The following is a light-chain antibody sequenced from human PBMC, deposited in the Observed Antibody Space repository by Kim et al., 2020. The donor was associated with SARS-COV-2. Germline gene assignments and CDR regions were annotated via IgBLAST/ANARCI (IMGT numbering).Light chain of an antibody. CDR1: QSISSW. CDR3: QQYNSYPWT. V-gene: IGKV1-5*03. J-gene: IGKJ1*01. CDR2: KAS. Sequence: APVGDRVTITCRASQSISSWLAWYQQKPGKAPKLLIYKASSLESGVPSRFSGSGSGTEFTLTISSLQPDDFATYYCQQYNSYPWTFGQGTKVEIK.